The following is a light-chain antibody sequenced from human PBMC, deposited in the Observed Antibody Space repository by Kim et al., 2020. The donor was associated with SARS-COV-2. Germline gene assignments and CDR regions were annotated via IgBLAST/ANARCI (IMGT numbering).Light chain of an antibody. CDR3: QSYDSSLSALYV. CDR2: DNS. V-gene: IGLV1-40*01. CDR1: SSNIGAGYD. J-gene: IGLJ1*01. Sequence: QLVLTQPPSVSGAPGQRVTISCTGSSSNIGAGYDVHWYQQLPGTAPKLLIYDNSNRPSGVPDRFSGSKSGTSASLAITGLQAEDEADYYCQSYDSSLSALYVFGTGTKVTVL.